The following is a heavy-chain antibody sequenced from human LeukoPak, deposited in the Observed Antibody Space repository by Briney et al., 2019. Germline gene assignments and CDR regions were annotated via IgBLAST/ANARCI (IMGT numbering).Heavy chain of an antibody. D-gene: IGHD3-22*01. CDR2: ISSSSYI. CDR3: ARAPYYYDSSGYFDQSYFDY. J-gene: IGHJ4*02. V-gene: IGHV3-21*01. Sequence: GGSLRLSCAASGFTFSSYSMNWVRQAPGKGLEWVSSISSSSYIYYADSVKGRFTISRDNAKNSLYLQMNSLRAEDTAVYYCARAPYYYDSSGYFDQSYFDYWGQGTLVTVSS. CDR1: GFTFSSYS.